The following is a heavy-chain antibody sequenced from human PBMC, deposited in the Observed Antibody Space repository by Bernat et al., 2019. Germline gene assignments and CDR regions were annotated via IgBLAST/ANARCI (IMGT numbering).Heavy chain of an antibody. V-gene: IGHV3-30*19. CDR2: ASNDGTNK. J-gene: IGHJ4*02. CDR3: ARDGTAWCPDF. CDR1: GFTFRSFG. D-gene: IGHD2-21*02. Sequence: QVQLVASGGGVVRPGTSLRLSCVGSGFTFRSFGIHWVRQAPGKGLEWVTLASNDGTNKPYADSVRGRFTTYRDKSKNTVYLHKNSLRVDDTAIYYCARDGTAWCPDFWGLGTLVTVAP.